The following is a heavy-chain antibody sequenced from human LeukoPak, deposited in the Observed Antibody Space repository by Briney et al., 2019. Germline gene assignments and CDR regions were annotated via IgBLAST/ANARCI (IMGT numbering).Heavy chain of an antibody. CDR2: INHSGST. V-gene: IGHV4-34*01. CDR3: AREGWGSGSYYIRSPTYHNWFDP. CDR1: GGSFSGYY. Sequence: PSETLSFTCAVYGGSFSGYYWSWIRQPPGKGLEWIGEINHSGSTNYNPSLKSRVTISVDTSKNQFSLKLSSVTAADTAVYYCAREGWGSGSYYIRSPTYHNWFDPWGQGTLVTVSS. D-gene: IGHD3-10*01. J-gene: IGHJ5*02.